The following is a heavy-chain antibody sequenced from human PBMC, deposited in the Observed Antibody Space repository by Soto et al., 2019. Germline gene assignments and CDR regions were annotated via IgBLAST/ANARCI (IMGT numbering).Heavy chain of an antibody. CDR1: GYTFTSYD. J-gene: IGHJ4*01. Sequence: GASVKVSCKASGYTFTSYDIRWVRQAPGQGLEWMGWINAFNGNTNYAQKVQDRVTMTTDTSTSTAYMELRRLRSDDTAVYYCARENSGIDHWGQGTLVTVSS. CDR2: INAFNGNT. D-gene: IGHD2-15*01. CDR3: ARENSGIDH. V-gene: IGHV1-18*01.